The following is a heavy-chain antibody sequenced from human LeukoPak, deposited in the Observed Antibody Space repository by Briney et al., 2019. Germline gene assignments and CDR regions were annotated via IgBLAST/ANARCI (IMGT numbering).Heavy chain of an antibody. CDR1: GYTFTGYY. V-gene: IGHV1-2*02. J-gene: IGHJ4*02. CDR2: INPNSGGT. Sequence: ASVKVSCKASGYTFTGYYMHWVRQAPGQGLEWMGWINPNSGGTNYAQKFQGRVTMTRDTSISTAYMELSRLRSDDTAVHYCASDGAYYGSGSYYYYFDYWGQGTLVTVSS. CDR3: ASDGAYYGSGSYYYYFDY. D-gene: IGHD3-10*01.